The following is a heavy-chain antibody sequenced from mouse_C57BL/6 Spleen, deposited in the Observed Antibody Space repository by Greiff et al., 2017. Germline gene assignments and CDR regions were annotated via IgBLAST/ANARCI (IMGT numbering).Heavy chain of an antibody. CDR1: GYAFTNYL. D-gene: IGHD1-1*01. V-gene: IGHV1-54*01. J-gene: IGHJ4*01. CDR3: ARRFITTVVRAMDY. CDR2: INPGSGGT. Sequence: VQLQESGAELVRPGTSVKVSCKASGYAFTNYLIEWVKQRPGQGLEWIGVINPGSGGTNYNEKFKGKATLTADKSSSTAYMQLSSLTSEDSAVYFCARRFITTVVRAMDYWGQGTSVTVSS.